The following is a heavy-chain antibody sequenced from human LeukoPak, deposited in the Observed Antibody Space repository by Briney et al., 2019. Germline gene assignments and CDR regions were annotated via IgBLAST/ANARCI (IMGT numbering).Heavy chain of an antibody. CDR1: GFTLSSYG. D-gene: IGHD2-2*01. V-gene: IGHV3-33*01. CDR2: IWYDGSNK. J-gene: IGHJ4*02. CDR3: ARDPGEYCSSTSCYAEAHFDY. Sequence: PGMSLRLFCAASGFTLSSYGMLWVRQAPGKGLEGVAFIWYDGSNKYYADSVKGRFTISRDNSKNTLYLQMNSLRAEDTAVYYCARDPGEYCSSTSCYAEAHFDYWGQGTLVTVSS.